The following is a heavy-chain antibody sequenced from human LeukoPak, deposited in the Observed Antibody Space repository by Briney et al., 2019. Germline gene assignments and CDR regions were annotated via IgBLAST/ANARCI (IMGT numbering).Heavy chain of an antibody. V-gene: IGHV4-39*01. J-gene: IGHJ4*02. CDR1: GGSISSSSYY. Sequence: PSETLSLTCTVSGGSISSSSYYWGWIRQPPGKGLEWIGSIYYSGSTYYNPSLKSRVTISVDTPKNQFSLKLSSVTAADTAVYYCARLGTGEYSSSEFSDYWGQGTLVTVSS. D-gene: IGHD6-6*01. CDR2: IYYSGST. CDR3: ARLGTGEYSSSEFSDY.